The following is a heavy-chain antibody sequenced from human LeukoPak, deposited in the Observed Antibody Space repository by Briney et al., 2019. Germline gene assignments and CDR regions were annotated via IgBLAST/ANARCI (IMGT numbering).Heavy chain of an antibody. D-gene: IGHD2-2*01. V-gene: IGHV4-59*08. CDR2: IYYSGST. CDR3: ARSIVVVPAAMDWFDP. CDR1: GGSMSSYY. J-gene: IGHJ5*02. Sequence: SETLSLTCTVSGGSMSSYYWSWIRQPPGEGLEWIGYIYYSGSTNYNPSLKSRVTISVDMSKNQFSLKLSSVTAADTAVYYCARSIVVVPAAMDWFDPWGQGTLVTVSS.